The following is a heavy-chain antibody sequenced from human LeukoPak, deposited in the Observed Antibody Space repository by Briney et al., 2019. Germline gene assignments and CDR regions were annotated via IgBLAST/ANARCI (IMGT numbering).Heavy chain of an antibody. CDR3: ARDITSGPLAWFDP. J-gene: IGHJ5*02. CDR1: GGSISSYY. Sequence: SETLSLTCTVSGGSISSYYWSWIRQPPGKGLEWIGYINYSGSTNYNPSLKSRVTISVDTSKNQFSLKLSSVTAADTAVYYCARDITSGPLAWFDPWGQGTLVTVSS. V-gene: IGHV4-59*12. D-gene: IGHD2-15*01. CDR2: INYSGST.